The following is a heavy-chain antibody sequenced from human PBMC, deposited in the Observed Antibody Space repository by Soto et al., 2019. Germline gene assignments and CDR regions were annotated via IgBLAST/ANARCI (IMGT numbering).Heavy chain of an antibody. CDR1: GFTFSSYG. CDR2: IWYDGSNK. V-gene: IGHV3-33*01. J-gene: IGHJ4*02. Sequence: QVQLVESGGGVVQPGRSLRLSCAASGFTFSSYGMHWVRQAPGKGLEWVAVIWYDGSNKYYADSVKGRFTISRDNSKNTLYLEMNSLRAEDTAVYYCASVRIGYSYGVYDYWGQGTLVTVSS. CDR3: ASVRIGYSYGVYDY. D-gene: IGHD5-18*01.